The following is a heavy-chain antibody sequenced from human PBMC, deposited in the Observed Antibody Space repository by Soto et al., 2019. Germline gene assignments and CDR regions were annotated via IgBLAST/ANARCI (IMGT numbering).Heavy chain of an antibody. J-gene: IGHJ4*01. V-gene: IGHV1-18*01. D-gene: IGHD4-17*01. CDR2: ISAYSGFT. CDR3: ARVVKAGDYGDYGRYYFDY. Sequence: GASVKVSCKASGYTFRNYGITWVRQAPGQGLEWMGRISAYSGFTHYAQHLQGRVTMTTDTSATTAYMDLRSLRSDDTAVYYCARVVKAGDYGDYGRYYFDYWGHGTLVTVSS. CDR1: GYTFRNYG.